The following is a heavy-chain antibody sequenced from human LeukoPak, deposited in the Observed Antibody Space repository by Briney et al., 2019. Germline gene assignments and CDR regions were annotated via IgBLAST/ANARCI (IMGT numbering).Heavy chain of an antibody. J-gene: IGHJ1*01. CDR3: ARHVRDYDILTGYPEYFQH. D-gene: IGHD3-9*01. CDR1: GGSISNYY. V-gene: IGHV4-39*01. CDR2: IYYSGST. Sequence: SETLSLTCAVSGGSISNYYWTWIRQPPGKGLEWIGSIYYSGSTYYNPSLKSRVTTSVDTSKNQFSLKLSSVTAADTAVYYCARHVRDYDILTGYPEYFQHWGQGTLVTVSS.